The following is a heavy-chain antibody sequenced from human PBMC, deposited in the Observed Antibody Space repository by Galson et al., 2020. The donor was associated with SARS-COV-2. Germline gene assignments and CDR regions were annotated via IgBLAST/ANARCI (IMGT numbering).Heavy chain of an antibody. V-gene: IGHV3-64D*06. D-gene: IGHD2-2*01. CDR2: ISSNGGNT. CDR1: GFTFSTYP. CDR3: VRNVVPAATLYYYGLDV. J-gene: IGHJ6*02. Sequence: GSLRLSCSASGFTFSTYPMHWVRQAPGKGLEYVSAISSNGGNTYHANSVKGRFTISRDNSKNTLYLQMSTLRPEDTAVYYCVRNVVPAATLYYYGLDVWGQGTTVTVSS.